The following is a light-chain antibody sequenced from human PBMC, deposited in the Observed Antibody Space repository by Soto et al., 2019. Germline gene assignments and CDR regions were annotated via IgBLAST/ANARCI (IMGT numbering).Light chain of an antibody. V-gene: IGKV1-39*01. CDR2: AAS. J-gene: IGKJ2*01. Sequence: DIQMTQSPSSLSASVGDRVTITCRASQSISSYLNWYQQKPGKAPKLLIYAASSLQSGVLSSFSGSGSGTDFTLTISSLQPEDFATYFCQQSYSTPLYTFGQGTKLEIK. CDR1: QSISSY. CDR3: QQSYSTPLYT.